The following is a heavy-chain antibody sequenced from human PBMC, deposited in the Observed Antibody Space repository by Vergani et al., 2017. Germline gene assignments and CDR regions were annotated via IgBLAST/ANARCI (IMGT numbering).Heavy chain of an antibody. Sequence: QVRLQESGPGLVKPSQTLSLTCTVSGGSISSGSYYWSWIRQPPGKGLEWMGYVSFRGDTLYDPSLKGRMTISLNTSSNQFSLYLTSVTAADTAVYYCARSRIYYGAGSPDYWGQGTLVTVSS. CDR2: VSFRGDT. V-gene: IGHV4-61*01. CDR3: ARSRIYYGAGSPDY. CDR1: GGSISSGSYY. J-gene: IGHJ4*02. D-gene: IGHD3-10*01.